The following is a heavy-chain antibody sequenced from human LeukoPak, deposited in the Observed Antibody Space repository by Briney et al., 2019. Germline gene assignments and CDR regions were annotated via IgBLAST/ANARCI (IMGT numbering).Heavy chain of an antibody. D-gene: IGHD3-10*01. CDR2: ISSSGSNT. CDR3: AKDHYGSGN. V-gene: IGHV3-23*01. J-gene: IGHJ4*02. Sequence: YXXXXVRXXAGXXLDWVSTISSSGSNTYYADSVKGRFTISRDNSKNPLYLQMNSPRAEDTAVYYCAKDHYGSGNWGQGTLVTVSS. CDR1: YX.